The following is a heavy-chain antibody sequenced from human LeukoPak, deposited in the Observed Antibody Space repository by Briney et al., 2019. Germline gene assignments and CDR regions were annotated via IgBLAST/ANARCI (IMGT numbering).Heavy chain of an antibody. CDR3: AKYAPPTTVVTRYFDY. J-gene: IGHJ4*02. CDR1: GFTFSSYA. D-gene: IGHD4-23*01. CDR2: ISGSGGST. V-gene: IGHV3-23*01. Sequence: GGSLRLSCAASGFTFSSYAMSWVRQAPGKGLEWVSAISGSGGSTYYADSVKGRFTISRDNSKNTLYLQMNSLRAEDTAVYYCAKYAPPTTVVTRYFDYWGQGTLVTVSS.